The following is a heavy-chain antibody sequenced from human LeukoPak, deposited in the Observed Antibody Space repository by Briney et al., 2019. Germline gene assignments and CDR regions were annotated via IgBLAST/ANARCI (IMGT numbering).Heavy chain of an antibody. Sequence: GGSLRLFCAASVFTFSSYEMKWVSQASRRGLEWVANIKQDGSEKYYVDSVKGRFTISRDNAKNSLYLQMNSLRAEDTAVYYCARDGVTMVRGVKVLDYYYYYMDVWGKGTTVTISS. V-gene: IGHV3-7*01. CDR3: ARDGVTMVRGVKVLDYYYYYMDV. CDR1: VFTFSSYE. CDR2: IKQDGSEK. D-gene: IGHD3-10*01. J-gene: IGHJ6*03.